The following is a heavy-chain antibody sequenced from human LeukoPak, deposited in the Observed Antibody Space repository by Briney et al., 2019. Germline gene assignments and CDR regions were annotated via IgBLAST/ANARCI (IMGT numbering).Heavy chain of an antibody. J-gene: IGHJ6*03. D-gene: IGHD3-10*01. CDR3: AKAFGSGDYYYYMDV. V-gene: IGHV3-11*01. CDR2: ISSSGSTI. CDR1: GFTFSDYY. Sequence: PGGSLRLSCAASGFTFSDYYMSWIRQAPGKGLEWVSYISSSGSTIYYADSVKGRFTISRDNAKNSLYLQMNSLRAEDTALYYCAKAFGSGDYYYYMDVWGKGTTVTISS.